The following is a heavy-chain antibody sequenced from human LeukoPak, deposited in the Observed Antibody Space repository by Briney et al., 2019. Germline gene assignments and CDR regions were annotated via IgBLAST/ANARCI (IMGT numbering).Heavy chain of an antibody. V-gene: IGHV4-39*01. CDR3: ARQRAVAD. Sequence: SETLSLTCTVSGGSISSSSYYWGWIRQPPGKGLEWIGSTYYTGSTYYNPSLKSRVTISVDTSNNQFSLRLSSVTAADTAVYFCARQRAVADWGQGTLVTVSS. D-gene: IGHD2-15*01. CDR2: TYYTGST. CDR1: GGSISSSSYY. J-gene: IGHJ4*02.